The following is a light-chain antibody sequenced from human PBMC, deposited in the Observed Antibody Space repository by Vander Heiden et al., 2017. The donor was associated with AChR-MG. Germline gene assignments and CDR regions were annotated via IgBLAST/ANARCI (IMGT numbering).Light chain of an antibody. V-gene: IGKV1-39*01. Sequence: IQMTQSPSSLSASVGDRVTITCRASQSISIYLNWYQQKPGKAPILLIFTASSLQSGVPSRFSGSGSGTDFTLTISSLQPEDFATYYCQQTYGTPLTFGGGTKVEIQ. J-gene: IGKJ4*01. CDR3: QQTYGTPLT. CDR1: QSISIY. CDR2: TAS.